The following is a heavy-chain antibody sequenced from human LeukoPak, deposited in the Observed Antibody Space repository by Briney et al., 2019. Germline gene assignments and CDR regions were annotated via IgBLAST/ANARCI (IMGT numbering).Heavy chain of an antibody. CDR3: ARQPPFFGDYGGY. D-gene: IGHD4/OR15-4a*01. CDR2: IYYSGST. V-gene: IGHV4-59*01. Sequence: SETLSLTCTVSGGSISSYYWSWIRQPPGKGLEWIGYIYYSGSTNYNPSLKSRVTISVDTSKNQFSLKLSSVTAADTAVYYCARQPPFFGDYGGYWGQGTLVTVSS. CDR1: GGSISSYY. J-gene: IGHJ4*02.